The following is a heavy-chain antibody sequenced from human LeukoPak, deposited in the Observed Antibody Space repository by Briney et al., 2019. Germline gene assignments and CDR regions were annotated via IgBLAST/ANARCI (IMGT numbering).Heavy chain of an antibody. CDR1: GYSFTNSW. CDR3: ARQLYGDTAIYFDY. D-gene: IGHD5-18*01. CDR2: IYPGDSGS. J-gene: IGHJ4*02. V-gene: IGHV5-51*01. Sequence: GESLKISCKGSGYSFTNSWIAWVRQMPGKGLEWMGFIYPGDSGSRYSPSFQGQVTISVDKSISTAYLQWSSLKASDTAMYYCARQLYGDTAIYFDYWGQGTLVTVSS.